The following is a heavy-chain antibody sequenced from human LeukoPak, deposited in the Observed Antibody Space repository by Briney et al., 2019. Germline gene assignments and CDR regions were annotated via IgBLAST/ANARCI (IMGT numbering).Heavy chain of an antibody. CDR1: GYKFISYA. CDR2: INTDTGNP. Sequence: GASVKVSCKGSGYKFISYAMNWVRQAPGQGTEWMGWINTDTGNPTYARGFTGQYVFSVDTSVTTAYLQINSLRTEDTAVSYCARGGYYGGSGTYGFFDYWRQGSLVTVSS. J-gene: IGHJ4*03. CDR3: ARGGYYGGSGTYGFFDY. D-gene: IGHD3-10*01. V-gene: IGHV7-4-1*02.